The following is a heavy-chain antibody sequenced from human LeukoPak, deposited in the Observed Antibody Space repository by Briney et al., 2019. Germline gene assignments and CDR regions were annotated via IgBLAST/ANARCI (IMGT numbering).Heavy chain of an antibody. Sequence: PSETLSLTCTVSGGSISSGNYYWGWLRQPPEKGLEWIGRIYHSGSTYYNPSLKSRVTISVDTSKTQFSLKLSSVTAADTAVYYCARVRPSYYYGSGSYYNGNNWFDPWGQGTLVTVSS. J-gene: IGHJ5*02. V-gene: IGHV4-39*07. CDR3: ARVRPSYYYGSGSYYNGNNWFDP. CDR1: GGSISSGNYY. CDR2: IYHSGST. D-gene: IGHD3-10*01.